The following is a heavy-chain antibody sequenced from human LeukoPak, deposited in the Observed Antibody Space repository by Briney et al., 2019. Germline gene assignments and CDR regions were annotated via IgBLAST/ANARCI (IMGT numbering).Heavy chain of an antibody. Sequence: GASVKVSCKASGGTFSSYAINWVRQAPAQGLEWMGGIIPIFGTANYAQKFQGRVTITADESTSTAYMELRSLRSDDTAVYYCARGYNWNDPPDYWGQGTLVTVSS. J-gene: IGHJ4*02. D-gene: IGHD1-20*01. V-gene: IGHV1-69*13. CDR1: GGTFSSYA. CDR2: IIPIFGTA. CDR3: ARGYNWNDPPDY.